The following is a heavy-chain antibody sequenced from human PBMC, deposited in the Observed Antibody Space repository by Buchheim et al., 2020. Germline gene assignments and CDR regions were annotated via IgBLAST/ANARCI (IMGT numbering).Heavy chain of an antibody. D-gene: IGHD2-2*01. Sequence: ELHLVESGGGLVEPGGSLRLSCAASGFTFSTYRMHWVRQPPGKGLVWVSRIDTDGSSTNYADSVKGRFTISRKNAKNTLYLQMNSLRAEDTAVYYCASAAMMTTGSFWGQGTL. CDR3: ASAAMMTTGSF. J-gene: IGHJ4*02. V-gene: IGHV3-74*01. CDR1: GFTFSTYR. CDR2: IDTDGSST.